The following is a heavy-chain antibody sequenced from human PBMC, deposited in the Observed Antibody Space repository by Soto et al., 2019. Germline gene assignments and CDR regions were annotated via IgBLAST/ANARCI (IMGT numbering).Heavy chain of an antibody. Sequence: TSETLSLTCAVSGGSISSGGYSWSWIRQPPGKGLEWIGYIYHSGSTYYNPSLKSRVTISVDRSKNQFSLKLSSVTAADTAVYYCARGSNYYDRVSWFDPWGQGTLVTVSS. V-gene: IGHV4-30-2*01. J-gene: IGHJ5*02. CDR2: IYHSGST. D-gene: IGHD3-22*01. CDR3: ARGSNYYDRVSWFDP. CDR1: GGSISSGGYS.